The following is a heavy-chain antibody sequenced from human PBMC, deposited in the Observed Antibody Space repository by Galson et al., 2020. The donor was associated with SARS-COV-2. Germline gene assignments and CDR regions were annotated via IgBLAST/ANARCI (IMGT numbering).Heavy chain of an antibody. J-gene: IGHJ6*02. Sequence: GGSLRLSCAASGFTFGIYGMNWVRQTPGKGLEWVSSISSSRGSIYYADSVKGRFTISRDNAKNSLYLQMNSLKAEDTAVYYCARDRRPVSYCGTYYYYYYGMDVWGQGTTVIVS. V-gene: IGHV3-21*01. CDR2: ISSSRGSI. CDR3: ARDRRPVSYCGTYYYYYYGMDV. D-gene: IGHD1-26*01. CDR1: GFTFGIYG.